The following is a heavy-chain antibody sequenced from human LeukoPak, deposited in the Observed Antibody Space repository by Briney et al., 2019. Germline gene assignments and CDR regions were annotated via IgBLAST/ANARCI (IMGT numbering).Heavy chain of an antibody. J-gene: IGHJ4*02. V-gene: IGHV4-34*01. D-gene: IGHD3-22*01. CDR2: INHSGST. CDR1: GGSFNDYY. CDR3: ARAYDSGAFYLYLAH. Sequence: SETLSLTCAVYGGSFNDYYWSWIRQPPGKGLEWIGEINHSGSTNYNPSLKSRVTISVDTSKNQFSLKLTSVTVADTAVYYCARAYDSGAFYLYLAHWGRGNLVTVSS.